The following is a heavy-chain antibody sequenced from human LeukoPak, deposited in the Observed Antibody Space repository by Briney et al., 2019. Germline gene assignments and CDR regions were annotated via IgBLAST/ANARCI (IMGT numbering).Heavy chain of an antibody. CDR1: QFSFSDYW. V-gene: IGHV3-7*04. Sequence: GGSLRLSCVASQFSFSDYWMSWARQAPGEGLEWVANIKQDGSEKYYVDSVKGRFTVSRDNAKNSLYLQMTSLRGEDTAVYFCARVWSGSGIFSSDYYYYMDVWGKGTTVTVSS. J-gene: IGHJ6*03. CDR3: ARVWSGSGIFSSDYYYYMDV. CDR2: IKQDGSEK. D-gene: IGHD3-3*01.